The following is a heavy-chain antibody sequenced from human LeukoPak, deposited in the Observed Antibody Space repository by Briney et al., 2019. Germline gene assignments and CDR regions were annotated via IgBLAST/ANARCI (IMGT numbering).Heavy chain of an antibody. J-gene: IGHJ4*02. V-gene: IGHV1-46*01. D-gene: IGHD3-22*01. CDR2: INPSGGST. Sequence: ASVKVSCKASGYTFTSYDINWVRQAPGQGLEWMGIINPSGGSTSYAQKFQGRVTMTRDTSTSTVYMELSSLRSEDTAVYYCARAWESGYYDSSGYYRLFDYWGQGTLVTVSS. CDR3: ARAWESGYYDSSGYYRLFDY. CDR1: GYTFTSYD.